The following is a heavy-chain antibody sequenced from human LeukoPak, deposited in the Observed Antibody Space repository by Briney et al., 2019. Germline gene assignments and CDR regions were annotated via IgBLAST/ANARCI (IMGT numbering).Heavy chain of an antibody. V-gene: IGHV3-23*01. Sequence: PGGSLRLSCAASGFTFSNYVMSWVRQAPGKGLEWVSGVSRTGDSKYYADSVKGRFTIYRDNSKNTLYLQMNSLRAEDTAVYHCAKAKSSIAVFITSLIDYWGQGALVTVSS. D-gene: IGHD3-22*01. J-gene: IGHJ4*02. CDR1: GFTFSNYV. CDR2: VSRTGDSK. CDR3: AKAKSSIAVFITSLIDY.